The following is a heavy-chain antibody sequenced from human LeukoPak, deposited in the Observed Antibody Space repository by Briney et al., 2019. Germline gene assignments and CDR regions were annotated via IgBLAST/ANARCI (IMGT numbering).Heavy chain of an antibody. D-gene: IGHD4-11*01. J-gene: IGHJ6*03. CDR3: ARASPQGYSNHYYYYYYYMDV. Sequence: SETLSLTCTVSGGSISSYYWSWIRQPPGKGLEWIGYIYYSGSTNYNPSLKSRVTISVDTSKNQFSLKLSSVTAADTAVYYCARASPQGYSNHYYYYYYYMDVWGKGTTVTVSS. CDR2: IYYSGST. CDR1: GGSISSYY. V-gene: IGHV4-59*01.